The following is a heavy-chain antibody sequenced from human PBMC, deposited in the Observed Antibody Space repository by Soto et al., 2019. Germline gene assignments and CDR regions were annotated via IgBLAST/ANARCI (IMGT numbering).Heavy chain of an antibody. CDR2: TYYRSKWYK. D-gene: IGHD6-19*01. V-gene: IGHV6-1*01. CDR1: RDSVSSNSAA. CDR3: ARGAVADYSRVFDY. J-gene: IGHJ4*02. Sequence: PSQTLSLTCAISRDSVSSNSAAWNWIRQSPSRGLEWLGRTYYRSKWYKDYEVSVKSRITINLDTSKNQFSLQLNSVTPEDTAVYYCARGAVADYSRVFDYWGQGTLVTSP.